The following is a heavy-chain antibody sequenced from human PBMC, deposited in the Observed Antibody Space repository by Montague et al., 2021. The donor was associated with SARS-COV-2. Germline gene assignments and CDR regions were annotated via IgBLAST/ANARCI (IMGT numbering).Heavy chain of an antibody. Sequence: SETLSLTCTVSGGSISSYYWNWIRQSPGKGLEWIGRIYTSGSTNYDPSLKSRVTMSVDTSKNQFSLKLSSVTAADTAVYYCARGALFYDSSGYYSDAFDIWGQGTMVTVSS. CDR2: IYTSGST. D-gene: IGHD3-22*01. J-gene: IGHJ3*02. CDR1: GGSISSYY. CDR3: ARGALFYDSSGYYSDAFDI. V-gene: IGHV4-4*07.